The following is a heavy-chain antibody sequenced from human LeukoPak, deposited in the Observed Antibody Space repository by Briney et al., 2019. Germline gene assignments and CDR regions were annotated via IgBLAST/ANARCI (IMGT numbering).Heavy chain of an antibody. V-gene: IGHV3-7*01. D-gene: IGHD3-16*01. CDR1: GFTFSDYW. J-gene: IGHJ4*02. Sequence: GGSLRLSCAASGFTFSDYWMSWVRQAPGQGLEWVANINQDASVSHYIDSVKGRFTISRDNANNSLFLQMNRLRAEDTALYFCARKVGYYWGQGTLVTVSS. CDR3: ARKVGYY. CDR2: INQDASVS.